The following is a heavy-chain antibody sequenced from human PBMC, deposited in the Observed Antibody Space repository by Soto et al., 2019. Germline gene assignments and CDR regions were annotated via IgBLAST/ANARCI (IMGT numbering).Heavy chain of an antibody. CDR1: GGSISSGGYY. V-gene: IGHV4-31*03. Sequence: SETLSLTCTVSGGSISSGGYYWSWIRQHPGKGLEWIGYIYYSGSTYYNPSLKSRVTISVDTSKNQFSLKLSSVTAADTAVYYCARAGRGYFQHWGQGTLVTVSS. CDR2: IYYSGST. CDR3: ARAGRGYFQH. J-gene: IGHJ1*01.